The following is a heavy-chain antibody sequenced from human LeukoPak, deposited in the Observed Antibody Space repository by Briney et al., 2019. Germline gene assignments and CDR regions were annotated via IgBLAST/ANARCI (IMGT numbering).Heavy chain of an antibody. Sequence: SETLSLTCSVSGDSISGYYWSWLRQPPGKGLEWIGYNYVSGNTNYNPSLKGRVSVSVDTSKNQFSLKLSSVTAADTAVYYCARGNGGNSFYFDYWGQGTLVTVSS. D-gene: IGHD4-23*01. CDR3: ARGNGGNSFYFDY. V-gene: IGHV4-59*01. CDR2: NYVSGNT. CDR1: GDSISGYY. J-gene: IGHJ4*02.